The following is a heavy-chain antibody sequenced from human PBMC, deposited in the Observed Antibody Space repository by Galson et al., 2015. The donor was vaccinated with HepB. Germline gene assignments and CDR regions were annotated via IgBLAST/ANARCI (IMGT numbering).Heavy chain of an antibody. CDR1: GGSISSSSYY. CDR2: IYYSGST. Sequence: TLSLTCTVSGGSISSSSYYWGWIRQPPGKGLEWIGSIYYSGSTYYNPSLKSRVTISVDTSKNQFSLKLSSVTAADTAVYYCARDHSIVVVITTPDYSYYGMDVWGQGTTVTVSS. V-gene: IGHV4-39*07. CDR3: ARDHSIVVVITTPDYSYYGMDV. D-gene: IGHD3-22*01. J-gene: IGHJ6*02.